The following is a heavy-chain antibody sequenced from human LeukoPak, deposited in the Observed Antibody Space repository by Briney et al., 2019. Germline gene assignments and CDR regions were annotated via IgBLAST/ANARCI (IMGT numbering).Heavy chain of an antibody. D-gene: IGHD6-19*01. CDR2: IYYRGTT. J-gene: IGHJ1*01. V-gene: IGHV4-59*08. CDR1: GDSISSDY. CDR3: ARLIHPYSSGWQFQH. Sequence: PSETLSLTCTVSGDSISSDYWSWIRQPPGRGLEWLGYIYYRGTTNYNPSLRSRVTISVDTSRNQFSLNLTSVTAADSAVYYCARLIHPYSSGWQFQHWGQGTLVTVSS.